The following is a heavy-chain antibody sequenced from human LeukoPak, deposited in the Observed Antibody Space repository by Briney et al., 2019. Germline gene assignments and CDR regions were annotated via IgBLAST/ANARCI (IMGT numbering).Heavy chain of an antibody. J-gene: IGHJ6*03. D-gene: IGHD5-12*01. V-gene: IGHV3-21*01. CDR2: ITSSGREI. Sequence: GGSLRLSCVTSGFSFSTYNMNWVRQAPGKALEWVSSITSSGREIFYIDSVKGRFTISRDNAEKSLYLQMDSLRAEDTAVYYCARDPYNGAYGNDYYYYMDAWGKGTTVTVSS. CDR3: ARDPYNGAYGNDYYYYMDA. CDR1: GFSFSTYN.